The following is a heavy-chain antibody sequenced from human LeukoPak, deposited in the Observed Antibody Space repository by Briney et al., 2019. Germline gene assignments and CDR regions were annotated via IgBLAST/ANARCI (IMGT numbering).Heavy chain of an antibody. J-gene: IGHJ4*02. CDR2: ISGSGNDI. CDR3: GTHAGRTGSDD. D-gene: IGHD3/OR15-3a*01. CDR1: GFIFCDYY. V-gene: IGHV3-11*01. Sequence: PGGSLRLSCATSGFIFCDYYMSWIRQAPGKGLEWVSYISGSGNDISYADSVKGRFTISRDNAKGSLYLQMNSLRAADTAVYYCGTHAGRTGSDDWGQGTLVTVSS.